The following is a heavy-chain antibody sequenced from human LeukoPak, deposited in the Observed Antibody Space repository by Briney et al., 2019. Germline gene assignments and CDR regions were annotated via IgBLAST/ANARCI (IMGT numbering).Heavy chain of an antibody. CDR2: IYYSGTT. D-gene: IGHD6-13*01. V-gene: IGHV4-59*01. Sequence: PSETLSLTCTVPGGSIGTYSWNWIRQPPGKGLEWIGYIYYSGTTNYNPSLKSRVTISVDTSKNQFSLKLSSVTAADTAVYYCARGVYIVAAQYGYWGQGTLVTVSS. CDR3: ARGVYIVAAQYGY. J-gene: IGHJ4*02. CDR1: GGSIGTYS.